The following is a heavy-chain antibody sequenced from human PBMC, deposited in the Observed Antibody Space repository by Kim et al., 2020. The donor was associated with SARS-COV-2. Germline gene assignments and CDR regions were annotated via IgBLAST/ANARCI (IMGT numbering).Heavy chain of an antibody. CDR1: GFTFSSYS. V-gene: IGHV3-48*02. J-gene: IGHJ6*02. CDR3: ARDLSWFGDILREYYYYYGMDV. Sequence: GGSLRLSCAASGFTFSSYSMNWVRQAPGKGLEWVSYISSSSSTIYYADSVKGRFTISRDNAKNSLYLQMNSLRDEDTAVYYCARDLSWFGDILREYYYYYGMDVWGQRTTITVSS. CDR2: ISSSSSTI. D-gene: IGHD3-10*01.